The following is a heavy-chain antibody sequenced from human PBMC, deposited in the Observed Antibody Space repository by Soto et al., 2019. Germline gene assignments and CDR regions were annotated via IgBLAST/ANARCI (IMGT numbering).Heavy chain of an antibody. Sequence: QVQLVQSGAEVQKPGASVKISCQASGYIFTDYFIHWVRQAPGQGLEWVGIINPSSGNTNYAQKFQGAVTMTRDTSTSTVYMELTSLRSDDTAIYFCSRGSYGSGTYYFDTWGQGTLVSVSS. V-gene: IGHV1-46*03. D-gene: IGHD3-10*01. CDR1: GYIFTDYF. CDR3: SRGSYGSGTYYFDT. J-gene: IGHJ4*02. CDR2: INPSSGNT.